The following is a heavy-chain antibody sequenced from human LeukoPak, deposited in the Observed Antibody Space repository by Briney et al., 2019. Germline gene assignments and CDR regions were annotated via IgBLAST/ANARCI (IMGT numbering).Heavy chain of an antibody. Sequence: GRSLRLSCAASGFTFDDYAMHWVRQAPGKGLEWVSGISWNSGRIGYADSVKGRFTISRDNAKNSLYLQMNSLRAEDTAVYYCATGREWFGELLSDGWGQGTLVTVSS. CDR2: ISWNSGRI. J-gene: IGHJ4*02. CDR3: ATGREWFGELLSDG. V-gene: IGHV3-9*01. D-gene: IGHD3-10*01. CDR1: GFTFDDYA.